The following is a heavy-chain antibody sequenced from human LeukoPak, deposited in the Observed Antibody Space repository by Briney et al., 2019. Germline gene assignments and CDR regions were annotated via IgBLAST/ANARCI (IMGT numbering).Heavy chain of an antibody. J-gene: IGHJ6*03. D-gene: IGHD3-10*01. CDR3: ARERVFYGSGSKKDYYYYYMDV. CDR2: INPNSGGT. Sequence: ASVKVSCKASGYTFTGYYMHCVRQAPGQGLEWMGWINPNSGGTNYAQKFQGRVTMTRDTSISTAYMELSRLRSDDTAVYYCARERVFYGSGSKKDYYYYYMDVWGKGTTVTISS. V-gene: IGHV1-2*02. CDR1: GYTFTGYY.